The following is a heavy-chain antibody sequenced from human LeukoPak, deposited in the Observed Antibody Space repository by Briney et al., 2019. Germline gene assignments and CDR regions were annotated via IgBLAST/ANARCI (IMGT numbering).Heavy chain of an antibody. J-gene: IGHJ6*03. V-gene: IGHV1-8*01. D-gene: IGHD6-6*01. CDR1: GYSFTTYH. CDR3: ARTLAGRSYYYYMDA. CDR2: MSPTSGNT. Sequence: ASVKVSCKASGYSFTTYHINWVRQAPGQGLEWMGWMSPTSGNTGYAQKFQGRVSMTRNTSINTAYMELSSLKSEDTAVYYCARTLAGRSYYYYMDAWGNGTTVTVSS.